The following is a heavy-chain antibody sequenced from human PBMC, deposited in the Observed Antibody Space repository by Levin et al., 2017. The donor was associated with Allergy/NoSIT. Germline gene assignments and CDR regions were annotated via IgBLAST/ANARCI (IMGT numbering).Heavy chain of an antibody. CDR1: GFTFSSYG. Sequence: AGGSLRLSCAASGFTFSSYGMHWVRQAPGKGLEWVAVISSDGRKKFYADSVKGRFTISRDNSKNTLDLQMNSLRAEDTAVYYCAKDVYGSGWYPLRNDPFEMWGQGTKVSVSS. CDR2: ISSDGRKK. D-gene: IGHD6-19*01. CDR3: AKDVYGSGWYPLRNDPFEM. J-gene: IGHJ3*02. V-gene: IGHV3-30*18.